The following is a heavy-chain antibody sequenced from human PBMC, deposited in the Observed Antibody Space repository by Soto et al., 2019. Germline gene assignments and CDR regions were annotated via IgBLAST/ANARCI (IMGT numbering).Heavy chain of an antibody. D-gene: IGHD2-15*01. CDR3: ASIAKSY. Sequence: SETLSLTCAVYGGSFSGYYWSWIRQPPGKGLEWIGEINHSGSTNYNPSLKSRVTIPVDTSKNQFSLKLSSVTAADTAVCYCASIAKSYWGQGTLVTVSS. CDR2: INHSGST. CDR1: GGSFSGYY. J-gene: IGHJ4*02. V-gene: IGHV4-34*01.